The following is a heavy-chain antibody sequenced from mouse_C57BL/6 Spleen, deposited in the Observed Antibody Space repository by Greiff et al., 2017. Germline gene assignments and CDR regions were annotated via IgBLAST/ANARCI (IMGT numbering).Heavy chain of an antibody. Sequence: QVQLKESDAELVKPGASVKISCKVSGYTFTDHTIHWMKQRPEQGLEWIGYIYPRDGSTKYNEKFKGKATLTADKSSSTAYMQLNSLTSGDSAVYFCARSGYGSSPYYAMDYWGQGTSVTVSS. D-gene: IGHD1-1*01. CDR1: GYTFTDHT. V-gene: IGHV1-78*01. CDR2: IYPRDGST. J-gene: IGHJ4*01. CDR3: ARSGYGSSPYYAMDY.